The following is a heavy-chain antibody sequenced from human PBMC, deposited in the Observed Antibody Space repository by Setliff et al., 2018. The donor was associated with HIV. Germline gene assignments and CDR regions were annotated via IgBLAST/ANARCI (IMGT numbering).Heavy chain of an antibody. CDR1: GGSVSSRGYY. CDR2: ILYGGNT. J-gene: IGHJ3*02. V-gene: IGHV4-39*02. Sequence: SETLSLTCTVSGGSVSSRGYYWGWIRQPPGKGPEWIANILYGGNTYYNPSLKSRVTISVDTSKDHFSLKLNSVTAADTAVYFCARPTTGVGGGAAFDIWGQGTMVTVSS. CDR3: ARPTTGVGGGAAFDI. D-gene: IGHD2-8*01.